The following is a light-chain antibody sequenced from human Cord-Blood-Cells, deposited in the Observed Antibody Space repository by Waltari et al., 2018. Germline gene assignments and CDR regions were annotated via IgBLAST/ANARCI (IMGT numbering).Light chain of an antibody. CDR1: QGISSA. Sequence: ALQLTQPPSSPSASVGDRVTITCRASQGISSALALYQQKTGKASKLLIYDAPSLESGVPSRFSGSGSGTDFTLTISSLQPEDFATYYCQQFNSYPLTFGGGTKVEIK. CDR2: DAP. CDR3: QQFNSYPLT. J-gene: IGKJ4*01. V-gene: IGKV1-13*02.